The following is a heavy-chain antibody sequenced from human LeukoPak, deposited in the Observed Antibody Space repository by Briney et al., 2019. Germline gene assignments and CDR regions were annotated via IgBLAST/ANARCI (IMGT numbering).Heavy chain of an antibody. CDR1: GFTFSDYT. CDR3: ARANSSSWHYFDD. V-gene: IGHV3-30*04. J-gene: IGHJ4*02. Sequence: GRSLRLSCAASGFTFSDYTMHWVRRAPGKGLEWVAVISYDGSQKYYADSVTGRFTISRDNSKNTVFLQMNSLRGEDTAVFFCARANSSSWHYFDDWGQGTLVTVSS. D-gene: IGHD6-13*01. CDR2: ISYDGSQK.